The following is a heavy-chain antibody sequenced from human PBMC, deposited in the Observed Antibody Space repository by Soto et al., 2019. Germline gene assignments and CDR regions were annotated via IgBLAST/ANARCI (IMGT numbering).Heavy chain of an antibody. D-gene: IGHD6-19*01. CDR2: ISYDGSNK. CDR1: GFTFSNYT. Sequence: GGSLRLSCAASGFTFSNYTMHWVRQAPGKGLEWVAVISYDGSNKYYADSVKGRFTISRDKSKNTLYLQVNSLRAEDTAVYYCARGYSSGWYTDYWGQGALVTVSS. J-gene: IGHJ4*02. CDR3: ARGYSSGWYTDY. V-gene: IGHV3-30-3*01.